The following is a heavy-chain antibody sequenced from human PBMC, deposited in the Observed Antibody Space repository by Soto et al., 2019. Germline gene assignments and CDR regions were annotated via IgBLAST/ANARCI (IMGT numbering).Heavy chain of an antibody. CDR3: GRDQSMTGGGGRDV. V-gene: IGHV3-11*05. D-gene: IGHD3-16*01. Sequence: PGGSLRLSCAASGFTFSDYYMSWIRQAPGKGLEWVSYIGGSSTYINYVDAVKGRFTVSRDNAKNSLYLQMDSLRAEDTAVFYCGRDQSMTGGGGRDVWGQGPRVPVSS. CDR1: GFTFSDYY. J-gene: IGHJ6*02. CDR2: IGGSSTYI.